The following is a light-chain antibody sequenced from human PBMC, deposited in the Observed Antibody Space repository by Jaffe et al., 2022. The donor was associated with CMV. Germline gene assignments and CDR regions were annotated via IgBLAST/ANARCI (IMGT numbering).Light chain of an antibody. V-gene: IGKV1-39*01. J-gene: IGKJ1*01. CDR3: QETYDPPWT. Sequence: DIQMTQSPSSLSASVGDRVTITCRASQSISSYLNWYQQRPGKAPKLLIFAASTLQSGVPSRFSGSGSGTDFTLTISSLQPEDFGTYYCQETYDPPWTFGQGTKVEIK. CDR1: QSISSY. CDR2: AAS.